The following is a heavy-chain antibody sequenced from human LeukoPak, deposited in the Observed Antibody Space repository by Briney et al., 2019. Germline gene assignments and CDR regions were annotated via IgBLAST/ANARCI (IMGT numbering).Heavy chain of an antibody. CDR2: ISVYNGNI. CDR1: GYTFNNYG. CDR3: AREIGTTGTTEGY. D-gene: IGHD1-1*01. J-gene: IGHJ4*02. V-gene: IGHV1-18*01. Sequence: ASVKVSCKASGYTFNNYGISWVRQAPGQGLEWMGWISVYNGNIQYLRKFQGRVTMTTDTSTSTAYMELRSLRSDDTAVYYCAREIGTTGTTEGYWGQGTPVTVSS.